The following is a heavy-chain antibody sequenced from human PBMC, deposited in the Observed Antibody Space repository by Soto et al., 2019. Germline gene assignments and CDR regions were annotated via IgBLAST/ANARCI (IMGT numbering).Heavy chain of an antibody. J-gene: IGHJ3*02. CDR1: GFNVTNTY. V-gene: IGHV3-53*01. CDR3: ARDRSDSSRDDSFDI. Sequence: GGSLRLSCAVSGFNVTNTYMSWVRQAPGKWLEWVSVIYRGFSTFYADSVKGRFTVSRDDSKNTVSLQMNSLRAEDTAVYYCARDRSDSSRDDSFDIWGQGXMVTVSS. D-gene: IGHD6-6*01. CDR2: IYRGFST.